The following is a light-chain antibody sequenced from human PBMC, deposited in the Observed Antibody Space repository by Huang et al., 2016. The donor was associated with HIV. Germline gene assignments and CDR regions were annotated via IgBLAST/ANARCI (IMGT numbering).Light chain of an antibody. J-gene: IGKJ3*01. V-gene: IGKV3-20*01. CDR3: QQYSTSPWT. CDR1: HNVSNDY. CDR2: GSS. Sequence: EIVLTQSPHTLSLSPGERGALSCRASHNVSNDYLAWYQHKSGQDPRLLIYGSSGRATGTPARFSGSGSGTDFSLTIDSVAPEDFALYYCQQYSTSPWTFGPGTKLEIK.